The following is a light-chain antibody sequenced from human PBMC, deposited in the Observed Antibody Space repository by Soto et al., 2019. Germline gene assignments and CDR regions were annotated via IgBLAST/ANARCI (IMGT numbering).Light chain of an antibody. CDR2: GTA. CDR1: ESISGY. Sequence: DIQMTQSPSSLSASVGDRVTITCRASESISGYLNWFQQKPGKAPKLLIYGTASLQSGVPSRFSGSGSGTDFTLTISSLQPEDFATYYCQQSYRTPSITLGQGTRLEIK. CDR3: QQSYRTPSIT. V-gene: IGKV1-39*01. J-gene: IGKJ5*01.